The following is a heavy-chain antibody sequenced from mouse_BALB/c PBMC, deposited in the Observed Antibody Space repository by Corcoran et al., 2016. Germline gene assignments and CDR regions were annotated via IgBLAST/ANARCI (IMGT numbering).Heavy chain of an antibody. D-gene: IGHD4-1*01. Sequence: QVTLKESGPGILQPSQTLSLTCSFSGFSLRTSGMSLGWIRQPSGKGLEWLAHIWWNDDKRYDTALKSRLTISKDTSNNQVFLKIASVVTADTATYYCARIYWDGFAYWGQGTLVTVSA. CDR1: GFSLRTSGMS. CDR3: ARIYWDGFAY. CDR2: IWWNDDK. V-gene: IGHV8-11*01. J-gene: IGHJ3*01.